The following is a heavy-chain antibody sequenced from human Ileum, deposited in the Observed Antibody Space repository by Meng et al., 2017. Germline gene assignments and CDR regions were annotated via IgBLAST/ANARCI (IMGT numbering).Heavy chain of an antibody. D-gene: IGHD2-15*01. CDR1: GGSISSSFY. CDR2: IYLAGSP. J-gene: IGHJ4*02. V-gene: IGHV4-4*02. Sequence: QVALQVWGPGRVGPSGTLSLTCTVCGGSISSSFYWSWVRQSPGKGLEWLGQIYLAGSPNYNPSLESRVTISVDKSKNQFSLRLTSVTAADTGIFYCVRHGGKYFDSWGQGTLVTVSS. CDR3: VRHGGKYFDS.